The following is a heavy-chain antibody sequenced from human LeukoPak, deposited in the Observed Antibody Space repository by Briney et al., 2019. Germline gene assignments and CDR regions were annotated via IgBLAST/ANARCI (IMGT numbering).Heavy chain of an antibody. CDR2: ISSSGSTI. D-gene: IGHD1-7*01. CDR3: ARWGDHGTRDAFDI. CDR1: GFTVSDYY. V-gene: IGHV3-11*04. Sequence: GGSLRLSCAASGFTVSDYYMSWIRQAQGKGLEGISYISSSGSTIYYADSVKGRFTISRDNAKNSLYLQMNSLRAEDTAVYYCARWGDHGTRDAFDIWGQGTMVTVSS. J-gene: IGHJ3*02.